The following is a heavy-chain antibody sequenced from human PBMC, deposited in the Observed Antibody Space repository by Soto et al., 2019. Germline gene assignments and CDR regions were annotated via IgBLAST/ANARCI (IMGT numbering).Heavy chain of an antibody. J-gene: IGHJ6*02. CDR1: RCTFRSYA. Sequence: GASVKVSCKASRCTFRSYASSWVRQAPGRGREWMGGIIPIFVTANDAQKFQGRVTITADKSTSTAYMELSSLRSKDTAVYYCARFTVTTLYYYYGMDVWGQGTTVTVSS. CDR2: IIPIFVTA. D-gene: IGHD4-4*01. CDR3: ARFTVTTLYYYYGMDV. V-gene: IGHV1-69*06.